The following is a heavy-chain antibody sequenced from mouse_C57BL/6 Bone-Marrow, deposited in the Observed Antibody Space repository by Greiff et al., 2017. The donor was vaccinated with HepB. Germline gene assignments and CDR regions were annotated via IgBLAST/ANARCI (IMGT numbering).Heavy chain of an antibody. CDR3: ARNYLITTVVALDY. J-gene: IGHJ2*01. D-gene: IGHD1-1*01. CDR1: GFSLTSYG. V-gene: IGHV2-2*01. Sequence: QVQLQQSGPGLVQPSQSLYITCTVSGFSLTSYGVHWVRQSPGKGLEWLGVIWSGGSTDYNAAFISRLSISKDNSKSQVFFKMNSLQADDTAIYYCARNYLITTVVALDYWGQGTTLTVSS. CDR2: IWSGGST.